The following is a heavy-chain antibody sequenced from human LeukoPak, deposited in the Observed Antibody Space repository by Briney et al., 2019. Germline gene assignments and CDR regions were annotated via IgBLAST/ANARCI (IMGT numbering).Heavy chain of an antibody. V-gene: IGHV6-1*01. J-gene: IGHJ5*02. CDR3: ARDRGYSGYLRGWFDP. D-gene: IGHD5-12*01. CDR2: TYYRSKWYN. CDR1: GDSVSSNSAA. Sequence: SQTLSLTCAISGDSVSSNSAAWNWIRQSPSRGLEWLGRTYYRSKWYNDYAVSVKSRITINPDTSKNQFSLQLNSVALEDTAVYYCARDRGYSGYLRGWFDPWGQGTLVTVSS.